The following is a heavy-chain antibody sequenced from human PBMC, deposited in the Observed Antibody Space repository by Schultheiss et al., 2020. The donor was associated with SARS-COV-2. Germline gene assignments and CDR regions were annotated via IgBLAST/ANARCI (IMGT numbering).Heavy chain of an antibody. CDR2: IYHSGST. CDR3: ARHHYYDSSGYYY. Sequence: SETLSLTCAVSGGSISSGGYSWSWIRQPPGKGLEWIGYIYHSGSTYYNPSLKSRVTISVDRSKNQFSLKLSSVTAADTAVYYCARHHYYDSSGYYYWGQGTLVTVSS. V-gene: IGHV4-30-2*01. D-gene: IGHD3-22*01. CDR1: GGSISSGGYS. J-gene: IGHJ4*02.